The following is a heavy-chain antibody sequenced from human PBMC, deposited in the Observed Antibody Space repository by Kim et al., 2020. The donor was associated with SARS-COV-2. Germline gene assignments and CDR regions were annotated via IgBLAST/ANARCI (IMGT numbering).Heavy chain of an antibody. CDR1: GFTFDDYA. CDR2: ISWNSGSI. CDR3: AKDISPQQLQPDY. J-gene: IGHJ4*02. V-gene: IGHV3-9*01. Sequence: GGSLRLSCAASGFTFDDYAMHWVRQAPGKGLEWVSGISWNSGSIGYADSVKGRFTISRDNAKNSLYLQMNSLRAEDTALYYCAKDISPQQLQPDYWGQGTLVTVSS. D-gene: IGHD6-13*01.